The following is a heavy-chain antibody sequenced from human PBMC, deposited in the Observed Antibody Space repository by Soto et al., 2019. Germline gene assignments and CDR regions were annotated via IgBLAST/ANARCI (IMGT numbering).Heavy chain of an antibody. D-gene: IGHD2-15*01. J-gene: IGHJ6*02. CDR3: AKGGARGCSGGSCYSYIYYYYYGMDV. V-gene: IGHV3-23*01. CDR1: GFTFSSYA. CDR2: ISGSGGST. Sequence: GGSLRLSCAASGFTFSSYAMSWVRQAPGKGLEWVSAISGSGGSTYYADSVKGRFTISRDNPKNTLYLQMNSLRAEDTAVYYCAKGGARGCSGGSCYSYIYYYYYGMDVWGQGTTVTVSS.